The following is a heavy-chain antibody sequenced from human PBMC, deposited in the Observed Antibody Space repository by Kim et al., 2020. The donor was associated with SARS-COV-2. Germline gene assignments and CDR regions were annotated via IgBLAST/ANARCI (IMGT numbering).Heavy chain of an antibody. CDR2: INVDSGTT. CDR1: GYKFTSYS. CDR3: ARDMGSGGDAFDI. Sequence: ASVKVSCKASGYKFTSYSIYWVRQAPGQGLEWMAWINVDSGTTRESQRFQGRVTFTRDTSANIVYMALNNLRSEDTAVYYCARDMGSGGDAFDIWGQGTM. D-gene: IGHD3-10*01. J-gene: IGHJ3*02. V-gene: IGHV1-3*01.